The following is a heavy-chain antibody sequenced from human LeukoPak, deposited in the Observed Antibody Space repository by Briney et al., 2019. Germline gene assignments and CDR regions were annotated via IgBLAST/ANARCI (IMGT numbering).Heavy chain of an antibody. CDR3: AKDLGPRSFIVVVPAAITFDY. D-gene: IGHD2-2*01. J-gene: IGHJ4*02. Sequence: GGSLRLSCAASGFTFSSYAMRWVRQAPGKGLEWVSAISGSGGSTYYADSVKGRFTISRDNSKNTLYLQMNSLRAEDTAVYYCAKDLGPRSFIVVVPAAITFDYWGQGTLVTVSS. CDR1: GFTFSSYA. CDR2: ISGSGGST. V-gene: IGHV3-23*01.